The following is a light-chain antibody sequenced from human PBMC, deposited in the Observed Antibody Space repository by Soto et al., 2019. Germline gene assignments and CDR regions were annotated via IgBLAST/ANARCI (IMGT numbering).Light chain of an antibody. CDR3: CQYYSTLFT. Sequence: DIVMTQSPDSLAVSLGARATINCKSSQSILSASNSKSFLAWHQQKPGKPPQLLIYCASTRESVVPERLSGSGSVTDFTLTISSLEAEDVAVYYSCQYYSTLFTFCYGTRLEIK. CDR1: QSILSASNSKSF. CDR2: CAS. V-gene: IGKV4-1*01. J-gene: IGKJ5*01.